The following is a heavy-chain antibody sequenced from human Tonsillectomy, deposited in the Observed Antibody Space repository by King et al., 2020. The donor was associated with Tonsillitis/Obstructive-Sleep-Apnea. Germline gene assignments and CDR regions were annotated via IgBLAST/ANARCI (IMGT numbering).Heavy chain of an antibody. Sequence: VQLVESGGGVVKPGGSLRLSCAASGFTFSEAWMSWVRQAPGMGLEWVGRIMRKAGSGTTDYSAPVKSRFTISRDDSTNTLYLQMNSLRGEDTAVYFCATDWGSGTHYVRAFDLWGQGTMVTVSS. CDR2: IMRKAGSGTT. CDR3: ATDWGSGTHYVRAFDL. J-gene: IGHJ3*01. D-gene: IGHD1-26*01. V-gene: IGHV3-15*01. CDR1: GFTFSEAW.